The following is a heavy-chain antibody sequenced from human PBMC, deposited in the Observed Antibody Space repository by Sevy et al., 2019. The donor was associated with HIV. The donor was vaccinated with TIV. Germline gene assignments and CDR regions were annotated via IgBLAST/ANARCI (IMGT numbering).Heavy chain of an antibody. CDR2: INPKRGDT. J-gene: IGHJ4*02. CDR3: ARAGTLYSGYTYGSIDF. V-gene: IGHV1-2*02. D-gene: IGHD5-18*01. CDR1: GYTFTGDY. Sequence: ASVKVSCKASGYTFTGDYMHWVRQTPGQGLEWMGWINPKRGDTKSSQRLQGRVTMTSDTSISTGYMELRRLRSDDTAMYYCARAGTLYSGYTYGSIDFWGQGTLVTVSS.